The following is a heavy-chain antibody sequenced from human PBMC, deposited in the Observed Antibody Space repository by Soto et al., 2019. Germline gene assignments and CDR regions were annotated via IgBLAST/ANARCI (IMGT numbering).Heavy chain of an antibody. J-gene: IGHJ4*02. CDR2: INHSGST. CDR3: ASGYFWSGSQAFDY. CDR1: GGSFSGYY. D-gene: IGHD3-3*01. Sequence: SETLSLTSAVYGGSFSGYYWIWIRQPPGKGLEWIGEINHSGSTNYNPSLKSRVTISVDTSKNQFSLKLSSVTAADTAVYYCASGYFWSGSQAFDYWGQGTLVTVSS. V-gene: IGHV4-34*01.